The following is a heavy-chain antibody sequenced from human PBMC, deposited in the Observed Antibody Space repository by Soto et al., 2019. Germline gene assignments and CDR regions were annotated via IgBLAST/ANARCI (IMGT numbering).Heavy chain of an antibody. CDR3: ARLKQDYAVA. D-gene: IGHD3-16*01. CDR1: GYTFTSYD. Sequence: QVQLVQSGAEVKKPGASVKVSCKASGYTFTSYDINWVRLPTGQGLEWMGWMNPNNGNTAYAQKFQGRVTMTRNTSISTAYIELSSLRSEDTAVYYCARLKQDYAVAWGQGTLVTVSS. J-gene: IGHJ5*02. CDR2: MNPNNGNT. V-gene: IGHV1-8*01.